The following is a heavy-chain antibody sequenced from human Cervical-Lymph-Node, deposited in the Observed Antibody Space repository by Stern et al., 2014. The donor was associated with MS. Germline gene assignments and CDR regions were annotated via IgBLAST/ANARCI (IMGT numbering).Heavy chain of an antibody. CDR3: AVSTRLTLIGVVIPGDYYYGMDV. D-gene: IGHD3-22*01. CDR1: GGTFSNTA. CDR2: IIPIFGTG. J-gene: IGHJ6*02. V-gene: IGHV1-69*01. Sequence: QVPLVQSGAEVKTPGSSVKVSCKASGGTFSNTAINWVRQAPGQGLEWMGGIIPIFGTGNYAQKFQGRVTITADESTGTAYMALSGLTSEDTAVYYCAVSTRLTLIGVVIPGDYYYGMDVWGQGTTVIVSS.